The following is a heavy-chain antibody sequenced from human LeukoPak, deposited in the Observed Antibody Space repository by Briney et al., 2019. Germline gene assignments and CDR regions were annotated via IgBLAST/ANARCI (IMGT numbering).Heavy chain of an antibody. CDR3: AKASWVSSADAVL. CDR1: GFIFSNYA. D-gene: IGHD3-16*01. V-gene: IGHV3-23*01. Sequence: PGGSLRLSCAASGFIFSNYAMSWVRQAPARGLESVSSLRGDGETFYADSVKGRFTLSRDDSRNTVYLQLNNLRVEDTAVYYCAKASWVSSADAVLWGQGTLVTVSS. CDR2: LRGDGET. J-gene: IGHJ4*02.